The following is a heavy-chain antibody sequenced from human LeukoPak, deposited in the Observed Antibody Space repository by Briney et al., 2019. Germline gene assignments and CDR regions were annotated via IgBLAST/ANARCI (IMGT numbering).Heavy chain of an antibody. CDR2: ISTSSIYI. CDR1: GFPFSGYS. Sequence: GGSLRLSCAASGFPFSGYSMNWVRQAPGKGLEWVSSISTSSIYIYYADSMKGRFTISRNNAKNSLYLQMNSLRSDDTAVYYCARGSTARYYYDSSGYYRGAVDYWGQGTLVTISS. J-gene: IGHJ4*02. V-gene: IGHV3-21*04. D-gene: IGHD3-22*01. CDR3: ARGSTARYYYDSSGYYRGAVDY.